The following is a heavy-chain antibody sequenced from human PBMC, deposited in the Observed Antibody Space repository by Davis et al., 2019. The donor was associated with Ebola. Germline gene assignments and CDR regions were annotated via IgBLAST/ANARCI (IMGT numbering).Heavy chain of an antibody. CDR3: ARPQYSGTYSNPYDY. Sequence: PGGSLRLSCAASGFTFDDYAMHWVRQAPGKGLEWVSGISWNSGSIGYADSVKGRFTISRDNAKNSLYLQMNSLRAEDTAVYYCARPQYSGTYSNPYDYWGQRTLVTVSS. CDR2: ISWNSGSI. J-gene: IGHJ4*02. D-gene: IGHD1-26*01. V-gene: IGHV3-9*01. CDR1: GFTFDDYA.